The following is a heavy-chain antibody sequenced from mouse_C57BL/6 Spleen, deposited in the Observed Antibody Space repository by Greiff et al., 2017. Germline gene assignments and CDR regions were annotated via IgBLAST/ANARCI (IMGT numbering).Heavy chain of an antibody. CDR3: TGSPYYYGSSIYFDY. CDR1: GYTFTGYE. V-gene: IGHV1-15*01. Sequence: QVQLQQPGAELVRPGASVTLSCKASGYTFTGYEMHWVKQTPVHGLEWIGAIDPETGGTAYNQKFKGKARLTADKSSSTAYMELRSLTSEDSAVYYCTGSPYYYGSSIYFDYWGQGTTLTVSS. D-gene: IGHD1-1*01. CDR2: IDPETGGT. J-gene: IGHJ2*01.